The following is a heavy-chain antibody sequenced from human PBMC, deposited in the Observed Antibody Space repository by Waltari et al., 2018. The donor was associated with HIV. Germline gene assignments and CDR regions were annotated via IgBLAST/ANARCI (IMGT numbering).Heavy chain of an antibody. J-gene: IGHJ3*01. Sequence: EVQVVESGGGLVKPGGSLRVSCSGFQLTFADVWMTWVRQAPGKGLEWVGRIKSKRDGGATDYAASVKGRFVISRDDSQNTLYLQMSGLRTEDTAMYYCTTGGYPTEAFDVWGQGTMVTVSP. CDR3: TTGGYPTEAFDV. CDR2: IKSKRDGGAT. V-gene: IGHV3-15*01. CDR1: QLTFADVW. D-gene: IGHD5-12*01.